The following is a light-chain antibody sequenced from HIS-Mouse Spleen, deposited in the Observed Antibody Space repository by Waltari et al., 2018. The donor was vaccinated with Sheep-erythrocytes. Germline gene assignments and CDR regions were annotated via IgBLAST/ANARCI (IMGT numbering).Light chain of an antibody. CDR3: SSYTSSSTSWV. Sequence: QSALTPPASVSGSPGQSITISCTVTSSDVGGYNYVYWYQQHPGKAPKLMIFAVSTRPSVVCNRVSGAESGNTATLTISGIQAEDEADYYCSSYTSSSTSWVFGGGTKLTVL. V-gene: IGLV2-14*03. CDR2: AVS. CDR1: SSDVGGYNY. J-gene: IGLJ3*02.